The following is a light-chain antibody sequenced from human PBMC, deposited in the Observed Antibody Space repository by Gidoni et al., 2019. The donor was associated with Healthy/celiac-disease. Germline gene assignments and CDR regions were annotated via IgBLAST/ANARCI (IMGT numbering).Light chain of an antibody. CDR3: QQYNNWPVT. CDR2: GAS. V-gene: IGKV3-15*01. CDR1: QSVSSN. J-gene: IGKJ1*01. Sequence: EIVMTQSPATLSVSPGERATLSCRASQSVSSNLAWSQQKPCQAPRPLSYGASTRATGIPARFSGSGSGTEFTLPISSLQSEDFAVYSCQQYNNWPVTFGQGTKVEIK.